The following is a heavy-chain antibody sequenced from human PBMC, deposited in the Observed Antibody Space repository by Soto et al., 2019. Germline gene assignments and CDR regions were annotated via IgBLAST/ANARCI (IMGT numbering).Heavy chain of an antibody. CDR1: GFTFRSYG. CDR2: ISYDGSNK. D-gene: IGHD3-22*01. Sequence: PGGSLRLSCAAGGFTFRSYGIHWVLQAPGNGLEWVAVISYDGSNKYYADSVNGRFTIHTDNSKNTLYLQMNSPRAEDTAVYYCAKELHETLVITPNYYYYGMDVRGQGTTVTVSS. V-gene: IGHV3-30*18. CDR3: AKELHETLVITPNYYYYGMDV. J-gene: IGHJ6*02.